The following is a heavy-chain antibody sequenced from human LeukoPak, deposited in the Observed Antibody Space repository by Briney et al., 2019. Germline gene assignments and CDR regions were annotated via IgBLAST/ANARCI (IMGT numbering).Heavy chain of an antibody. Sequence: GGSLRLSCAASGFTFSSYAMHWVRQAPGKGLEYVSAISSNGGSTYYANSVKGRFTISRDNAKNSVYLQMNSLRAEDTAVYYCARALFGTGFLFDYWGQGTLVTVSS. CDR1: GFTFSSYA. V-gene: IGHV3-64*01. CDR3: ARALFGTGFLFDY. J-gene: IGHJ4*02. D-gene: IGHD3-16*01. CDR2: ISSNGGST.